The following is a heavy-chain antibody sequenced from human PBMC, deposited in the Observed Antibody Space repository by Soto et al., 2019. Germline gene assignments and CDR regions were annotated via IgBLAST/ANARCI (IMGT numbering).Heavy chain of an antibody. CDR1: GFTFTSSA. CDR2: IVVGSGST. V-gene: IGHV1-58*01. Sequence: GASVKVSCKASGFTFTSSAVQWVRQARGQRLEWIGWIVVGSGSTNYAQKFQERVTITRDMSTSTACMELSSLRSEDTAVYYCAALPAYDWNNYYFDYWGQGTPGTVSS. D-gene: IGHD1-20*01. J-gene: IGHJ4*02. CDR3: AALPAYDWNNYYFDY.